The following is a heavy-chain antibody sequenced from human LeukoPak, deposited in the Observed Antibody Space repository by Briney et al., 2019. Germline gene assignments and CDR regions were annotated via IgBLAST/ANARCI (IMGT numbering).Heavy chain of an antibody. CDR1: GFTFSSYG. CDR3: AKESRASSSWYVATGNYFDY. V-gene: IGHV3-30*18. D-gene: IGHD6-13*01. Sequence: PGRSLRLSCAASGFTFSSYGVHWVRQAPGKGLEWVAVISYDGSNKYYADSVKGRFTISRDNSKNTLYLQMNSLRAEDTAVYYCAKESRASSSWYVATGNYFDYWGQGTLVTVSS. J-gene: IGHJ4*02. CDR2: ISYDGSNK.